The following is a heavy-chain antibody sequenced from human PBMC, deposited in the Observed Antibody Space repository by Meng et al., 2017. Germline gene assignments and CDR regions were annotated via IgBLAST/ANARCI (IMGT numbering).Heavy chain of an antibody. D-gene: IGHD3-22*01. J-gene: IGHJ4*02. CDR1: GGSISSSNW. Sequence: SETLSLTCAVSGGSISSSNWWSWVRQPPGKRLEWIGEIYHSGSTNYNPSLKSRVTISVDKSKNQFSLKLSSVTAADTAVYYCARSPSGSGYYLDYWGQGTLVTVSS. CDR2: IYHSGST. V-gene: IGHV4-4*02. CDR3: ARSPSGSGYYLDY.